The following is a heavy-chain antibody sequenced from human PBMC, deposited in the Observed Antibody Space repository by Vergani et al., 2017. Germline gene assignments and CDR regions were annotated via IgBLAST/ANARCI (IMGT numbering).Heavy chain of an antibody. D-gene: IGHD2-15*01. J-gene: IGHJ4*01. CDR2: IKSDGRT. CDR1: GFTVSSNY. Sequence: EVQLVESGGGLVQPGGSLRLSCAASGFTVSSNYMSWVRQAPGEGLEWVSVIKSDGRTSYAVSVRGRFTISRDTSRNAVYLQMNILRVEDTGVYYCTRSECSGTTCYGHYFDLWGHGILVTVSS. CDR3: TRSECSGTTCYGHYFDL. V-gene: IGHV3-66*02.